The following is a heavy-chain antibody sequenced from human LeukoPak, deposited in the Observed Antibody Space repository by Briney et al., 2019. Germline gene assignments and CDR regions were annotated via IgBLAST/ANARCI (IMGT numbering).Heavy chain of an antibody. V-gene: IGHV4-34*01. CDR3: ARGTVSGYLNNWFDP. CDR1: GGSFSGYY. Sequence: SETLSLTCAVYGGSFSGYYWNWIRQPPGKGLEWIGEINHSGRTNYNPSLKSRVTISVDTSKKQFSLKLSSVTAADTAVYYCARGTVSGYLNNWFDPWGQGTLVTVSS. CDR2: INHSGRT. D-gene: IGHD3-22*01. J-gene: IGHJ5*02.